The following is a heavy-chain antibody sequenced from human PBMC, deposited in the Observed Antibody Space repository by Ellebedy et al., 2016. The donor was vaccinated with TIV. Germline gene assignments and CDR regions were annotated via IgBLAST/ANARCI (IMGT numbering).Heavy chain of an antibody. J-gene: IGHJ4*02. D-gene: IGHD3-10*01. CDR2: IDPSVGTT. CDR1: GGPFNSNA. Sequence: ASVKVSCKASGGPFNSNAFSWVRQAPGQGPEWMGVIDPSVGTTTYAQKFQERVAMTRDMSTSTVHMELSSLRSEDTAIYYCATYGSGTYASFDYWGQGTLVTVSS. V-gene: IGHV1-46*02. CDR3: ATYGSGTYASFDY.